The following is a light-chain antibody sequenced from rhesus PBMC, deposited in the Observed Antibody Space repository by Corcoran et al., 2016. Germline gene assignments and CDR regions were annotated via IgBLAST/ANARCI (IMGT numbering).Light chain of an antibody. V-gene: IGKV3-53*01. J-gene: IGKJ2*01. CDR1: QSVSSY. Sequence: QVILTQSPATLSLSPGERATLSCRASQSVSSYLAWYQQKPGQAPRLLNYGAAGRATGIPDGFSGRGSGTEFTLTISSLEPEDFAVYYCQKYSSSPYSFGQGTKVEIK. CDR3: QKYSSSPYS. CDR2: GAA.